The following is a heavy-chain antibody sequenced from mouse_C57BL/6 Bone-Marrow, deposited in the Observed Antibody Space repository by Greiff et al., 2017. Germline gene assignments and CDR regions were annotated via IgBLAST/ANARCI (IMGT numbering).Heavy chain of an antibody. CDR2: FYPGSGSI. J-gene: IGHJ4*01. CDR3: ARHEEYYYGRTYYAMDY. V-gene: IGHV1-62-2*01. Sequence: VQLVESGAELVKPGASVKLSCKASGYTFTEYTIHWVKQRSGQGLEWIGWFYPGSGSIKYNEKFKDKATLTADKSSSTVYMELSRLTSEDSAVYLCARHEEYYYGRTYYAMDYWGQGTSVTVSS. D-gene: IGHD1-1*01. CDR1: GYTFTEYT.